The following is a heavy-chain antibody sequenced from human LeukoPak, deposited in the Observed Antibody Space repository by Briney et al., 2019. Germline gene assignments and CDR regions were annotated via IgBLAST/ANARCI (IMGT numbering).Heavy chain of an antibody. V-gene: IGHV3-15*01. CDR2: IRSKTAGGTA. J-gene: IGHJ4*02. CDR3: TTDRRW. CDR1: GFAFSDAW. Sequence: PGGSLRLSCAASGFAFSDAWMSWVRQAPGKGLEWVGRIRSKTAGGTADYAAPVKGRFTISRDDSKSTLYLQMSSLRIEDTAVYYCTTDRRWWGQGTLVTVSS. D-gene: IGHD2-15*01.